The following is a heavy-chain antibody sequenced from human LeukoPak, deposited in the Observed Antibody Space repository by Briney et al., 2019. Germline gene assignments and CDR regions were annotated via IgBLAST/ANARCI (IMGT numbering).Heavy chain of an antibody. CDR2: ISSSSSYI. D-gene: IGHD1-7*01. J-gene: IGHJ4*02. CDR1: GFTYSSYS. CDR3: ARDRLELHFDY. V-gene: IGHV3-21*01. Sequence: PGGSLRLSCAASGFTYSSYSMNWVRQAPGKGLEWVSSISSSSSYIYYADSVKGRFTISRDNAKNSLYLQMNSLRAEDTAVYYCARDRLELHFDYWGQGTLVTVSS.